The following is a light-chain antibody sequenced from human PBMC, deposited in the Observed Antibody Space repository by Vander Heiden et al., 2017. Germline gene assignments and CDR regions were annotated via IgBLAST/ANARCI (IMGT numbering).Light chain of an antibody. CDR2: GAS. CDR3: RQYGSKPPYT. V-gene: IGKV3-20*01. J-gene: IGKJ2*01. CDR1: QSVSSSY. Sequence: EIVLMQSPGTLSSFPGEGATPPCSASQSVSSSYLAWYQQKPGQAPRLLIYGASSSATGITDRFSGSGSATEFTLTISRLEHEDFAAYYCRQYGSKPPYTFGQGTKLEIK.